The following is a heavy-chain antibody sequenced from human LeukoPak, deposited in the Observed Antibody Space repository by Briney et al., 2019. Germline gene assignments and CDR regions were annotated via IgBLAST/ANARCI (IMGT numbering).Heavy chain of an antibody. CDR2: IRYDGSNK. J-gene: IGHJ4*02. V-gene: IGHV3-30*02. Sequence: PGGSLRLSCAASGYTFSSYGMHWVRQAPGKGLEWVAFIRYDGSNKYYADSVKGRFTISRDNSKNTLYLQMNSLRAEDTAVYYCAKDLTTVTTYYFDYWGQGTLVTVSS. CDR1: GYTFSSYG. D-gene: IGHD4-17*01. CDR3: AKDLTTVTTYYFDY.